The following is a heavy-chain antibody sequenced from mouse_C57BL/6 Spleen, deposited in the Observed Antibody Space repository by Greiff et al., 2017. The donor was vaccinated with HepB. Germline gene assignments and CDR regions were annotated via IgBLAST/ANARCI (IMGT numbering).Heavy chain of an antibody. D-gene: IGHD2-14*01. V-gene: IGHV1-47*01. Sequence: VQLKRSGAELVKPGASVKMSCKASGYTFTTYPIEWMKQNHGKSLEWIGNFHPYNDDTKYNEKFKGKATLTVEKSSSTFYLELSRLTSDDSAVYYCARGYGGYPYYFDYWGQGTTLTVSS. CDR2: FHPYNDDT. CDR1: GYTFTTYP. J-gene: IGHJ2*01. CDR3: ARGYGGYPYYFDY.